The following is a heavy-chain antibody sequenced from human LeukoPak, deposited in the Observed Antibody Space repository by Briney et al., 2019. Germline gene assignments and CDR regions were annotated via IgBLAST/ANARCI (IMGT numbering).Heavy chain of an antibody. CDR1: GGSISGYY. J-gene: IGHJ3*02. CDR2: VYSSGST. V-gene: IGHV4-59*08. CDR3: ARSGTRSGGAFDI. D-gene: IGHD4-23*01. Sequence: SETLSLTCTVSGGSISGYYWTWIRQSPGKGLEWIAYVYSSGSTNYNPSLYSRVTISLDTSKNQFSLKPSSVTAADTAVYFCARSGTRSGGAFDIWGQGTMVTVSS.